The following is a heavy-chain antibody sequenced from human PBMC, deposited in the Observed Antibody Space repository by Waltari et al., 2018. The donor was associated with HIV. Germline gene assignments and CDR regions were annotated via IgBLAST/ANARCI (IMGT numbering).Heavy chain of an antibody. CDR3: ARGVSIVRGVMIRGHMDV. CDR2: ISGYNGNT. CDR1: GYTFSAYT. Sequence: VQLVQSGAEMRKPGASVKVSCRASGYTFSAYTISWVRQATGQGLEWMGWISGYNGNTNYAQKFQGRVNMTTDTSTSTAHMELRSLRSDDTAVYYCARGVSIVRGVMIRGHMDVWGQGTTVTVSS. V-gene: IGHV1-18*01. D-gene: IGHD3-10*01. J-gene: IGHJ6*02.